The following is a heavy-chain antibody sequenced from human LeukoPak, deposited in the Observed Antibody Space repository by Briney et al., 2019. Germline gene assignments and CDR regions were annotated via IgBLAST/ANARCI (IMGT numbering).Heavy chain of an antibody. Sequence: ASVKVSCKASVYTFTGYYMDWVRQAPGQGLEWMGWINRNSGGTNDAQKFQGTVTMTRDTSFSAAYMELSRLRSYDTAVYYCARDNRAHNSIDAGGYVDFWGQDNLVTVP. J-gene: IGHJ4*02. D-gene: IGHD5-12*01. CDR2: INRNSGGT. V-gene: IGHV1-2*02. CDR1: VYTFTGYY. CDR3: ARDNRAHNSIDAGGYVDF.